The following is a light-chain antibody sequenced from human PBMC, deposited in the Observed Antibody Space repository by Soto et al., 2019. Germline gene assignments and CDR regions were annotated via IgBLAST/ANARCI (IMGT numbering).Light chain of an antibody. Sequence: QSALTQPASVSGSPGQAITISCTGTSSDVGGYNYVSWYQQHPGKAPKLMIYDVSNRPSGVYNRFSGSKSGNTASLTISGLHAEDEADYYCISYTSSSTLHVVFGGGTKLPVL. CDR3: ISYTSSSTLHVV. CDR2: DVS. CDR1: SSDVGGYNY. J-gene: IGLJ2*01. V-gene: IGLV2-14*01.